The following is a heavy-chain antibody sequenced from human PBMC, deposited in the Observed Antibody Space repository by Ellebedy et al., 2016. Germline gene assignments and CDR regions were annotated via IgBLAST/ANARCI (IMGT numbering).Heavy chain of an antibody. CDR2: MFSGGNT. J-gene: IGHJ4*02. CDR1: GGSISTNTYY. V-gene: IGHV4-39*07. Sequence: SETLSLXCTVSGGSISTNTYYWGWIRQPPGKGLEWIGTMFSGGNTYYNPSLKSRVTISVDKSNNQFSLKLTSVIAADTAVYYCARVFGRDCTGSTCPFDYWGQGALVTVSS. D-gene: IGHD2-15*01. CDR3: ARVFGRDCTGSTCPFDY.